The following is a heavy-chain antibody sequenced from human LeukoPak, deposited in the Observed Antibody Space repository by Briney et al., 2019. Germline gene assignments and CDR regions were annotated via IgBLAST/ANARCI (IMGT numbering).Heavy chain of an antibody. J-gene: IGHJ4*02. CDR2: IYYSGST. D-gene: IGHD3-22*01. CDR3: ASEDSTGYYLSFDY. CDR1: GGSISSSGHY. V-gene: IGHV4-39*07. Sequence: SETLSLTCTVSGGSISSSGHYWGWIRQPPGKGLEWIGSIYYSGSTYHNPSLKSRVTISLDTSKNQFSLKLTSVTAADTAVYYCASEDSTGYYLSFDYWGQGALVTVSS.